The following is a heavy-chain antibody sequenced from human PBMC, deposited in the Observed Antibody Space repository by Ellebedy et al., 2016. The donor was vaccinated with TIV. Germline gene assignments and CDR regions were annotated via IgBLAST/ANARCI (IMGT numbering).Heavy chain of an antibody. J-gene: IGHJ6*03. V-gene: IGHV4-59*13. D-gene: IGHD3-10*01. CDR1: GGSISSYY. CDR2: IYSSGST. Sequence: SETLSLXXSVSGGSISSYYWTWIRQPPGKGLEWIGYIYSSGSTNYNPSLKSRVTISVDTSKNQFSLKLSSVTAADTAVYYCAREATRGSYYYMDVWGKGTTVTVSS. CDR3: AREATRGSYYYMDV.